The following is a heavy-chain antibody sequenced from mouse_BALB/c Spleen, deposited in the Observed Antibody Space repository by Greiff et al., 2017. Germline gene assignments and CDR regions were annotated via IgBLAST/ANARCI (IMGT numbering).Heavy chain of an antibody. Sequence: EVKLEESGGGLVKPGGSLKLSCAASGFTFSSYAMSWVRQTPEKRLEWVASISSGGSTYYPDSVKGRFTISRDNARNILYLQMSSLRSEDTAMYYCARLLSYYFDYGGQGTTHTVSS. CDR3: ARLLSYYFDY. J-gene: IGHJ2*01. CDR1: GFTFSSYA. CDR2: ISSGGST. D-gene: IGHD2-1*01. V-gene: IGHV5-6-5*01.